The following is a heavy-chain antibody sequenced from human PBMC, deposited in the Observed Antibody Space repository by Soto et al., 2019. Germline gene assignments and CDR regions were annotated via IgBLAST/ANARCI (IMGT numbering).Heavy chain of an antibody. CDR3: ARDKGGAYCGGDCYTYYYYGMDV. J-gene: IGHJ6*02. CDR1: GFTFSSYA. CDR2: ISYDGSNK. D-gene: IGHD2-21*02. V-gene: IGHV3-30-3*01. Sequence: PGGSLRLSCAASGFTFSSYAMHWVRQAPGKGLEWVAVISYDGSNKYYADSVKGRFTISRDNPKNTLYLQMNSLRAEDTAVYYCARDKGGAYCGGDCYTYYYYGMDVWGQGTTVTVSS.